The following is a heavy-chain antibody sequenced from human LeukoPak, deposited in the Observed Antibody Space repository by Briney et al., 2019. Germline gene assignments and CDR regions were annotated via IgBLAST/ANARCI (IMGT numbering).Heavy chain of an antibody. CDR1: GFTVSSYW. V-gene: IGHV3-7*01. Sequence: GGSLRLSCAASGFTVSSYWMSWVRQAPGKGLEWVANINQDGSEKYYVDSVKGRFTLSRDNAKNSMYLQMTSLRAEDTAVYYCARVTSGLDYWGQGTLVTVSS. CDR2: INQDGSEK. J-gene: IGHJ4*02. CDR3: ARVTSGLDY.